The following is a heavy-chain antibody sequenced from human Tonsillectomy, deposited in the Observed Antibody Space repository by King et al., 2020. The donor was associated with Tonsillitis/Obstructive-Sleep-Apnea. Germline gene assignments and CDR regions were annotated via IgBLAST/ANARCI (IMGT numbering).Heavy chain of an antibody. CDR3: VHNSWTTRSFDY. V-gene: IGHV4-34*01. CDR1: GGSFSGYY. CDR2: INHSGST. D-gene: IGHD6-13*01. J-gene: IGHJ4*02. Sequence: VQLQQWGAGLLKPSETLSLTCAVYGGSFSGYYWSWIRQPPGKGLEWIGEINHSGSTNYNPSLKSRVTISVDTSKNQFSLKLSSVTAADTAVYYCVHNSWTTRSFDYWGQGTLVTVSS.